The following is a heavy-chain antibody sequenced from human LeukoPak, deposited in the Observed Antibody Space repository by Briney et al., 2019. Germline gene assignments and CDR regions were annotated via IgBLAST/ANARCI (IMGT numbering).Heavy chain of an antibody. CDR2: ISSSSSYI. CDR1: GFTFSSYS. CDR3: ARVDTAMVTNWSWFDP. Sequence: GGSLRLSCAASGFTFSSYSMNWVRQAPGKGLEWVSSISSSSSYIYYVDSVKGRFTISRDNAKNSLYLQMNSLRAEDTAVYYCARVDTAMVTNWSWFDPWGQGTLVTVSS. J-gene: IGHJ5*02. D-gene: IGHD5-18*01. V-gene: IGHV3-21*01.